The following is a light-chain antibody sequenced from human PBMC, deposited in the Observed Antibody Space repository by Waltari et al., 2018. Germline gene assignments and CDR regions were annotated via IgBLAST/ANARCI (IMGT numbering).Light chain of an antibody. Sequence: EIVLTQSPGILSLSPGERATLSCRASQSVSSSYLAWYQQKPGQAPRLRIYSASSMATGIPDRFSGSGSGTDFTLTISRLEPEDFAVYYCQQYVTSPWTFGQGTKVETK. CDR3: QQYVTSPWT. CDR2: SAS. J-gene: IGKJ1*01. V-gene: IGKV3-20*01. CDR1: QSVSSSY.